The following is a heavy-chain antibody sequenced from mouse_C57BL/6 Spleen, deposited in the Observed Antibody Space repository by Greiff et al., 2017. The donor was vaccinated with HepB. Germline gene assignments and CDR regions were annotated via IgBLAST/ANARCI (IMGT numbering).Heavy chain of an antibody. J-gene: IGHJ2*01. D-gene: IGHD1-1*02. V-gene: IGHV1-47*01. CDR3: ARANNYFPYYFDY. CDR1: GYTFTTYP. CDR2: FHPYNDDT. Sequence: VQGVESGAELVKPGASVKMSCKASGYTFTTYPIEWMKQNHGKSLEWIGNFHPYNDDTKYNEKCKGKATLTVEKSSSTVYLELSRLTSDDSAVYYCARANNYFPYYFDYWGQGTTLTVSS.